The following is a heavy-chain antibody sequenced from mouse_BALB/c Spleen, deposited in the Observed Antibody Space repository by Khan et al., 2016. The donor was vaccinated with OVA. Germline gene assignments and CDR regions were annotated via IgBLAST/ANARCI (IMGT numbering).Heavy chain of an antibody. CDR1: GYTFTDYY. CDR3: ARRNYFGYTFAY. D-gene: IGHD1-2*01. Sequence: QVQLKESGAELARPGASVKLSCKASGYTFTDYYINWVKQRTGQGLEWIGEISPGSGDTYYNEKFKGKATLTADKSSSTAYMQLSSLTSEASAVYFCARRNYFGYTFAYWGQGILVTVSA. CDR2: ISPGSGDT. V-gene: IGHV1-77*01. J-gene: IGHJ3*01.